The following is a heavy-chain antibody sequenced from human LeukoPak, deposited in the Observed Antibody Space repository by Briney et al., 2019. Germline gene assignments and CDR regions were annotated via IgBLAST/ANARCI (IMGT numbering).Heavy chain of an antibody. J-gene: IGHJ4*02. D-gene: IGHD6-19*01. Sequence: PGGSLRLSCAASGLTFSSYSMNWVRQAPGKGLEWVSSISSSSSYIYYADSVKGRFTISRDNAKNSLYLQMNSLRAEDTAVYYCARDSSGWYPVVYWGQGTLVTVSS. V-gene: IGHV3-21*01. CDR2: ISSSSSYI. CDR3: ARDSSGWYPVVY. CDR1: GLTFSSYS.